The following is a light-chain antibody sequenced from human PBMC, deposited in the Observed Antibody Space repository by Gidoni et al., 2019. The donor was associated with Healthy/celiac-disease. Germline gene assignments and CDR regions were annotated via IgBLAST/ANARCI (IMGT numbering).Light chain of an antibody. CDR1: SSDVGGYNY. CDR3: SSYTSSSTLV. CDR2: DVS. V-gene: IGLV2-14*01. Sequence: QSALTQPASVSGSPGQSITISCTGTSSDVGGYNYVSWYQQHPGNAPKLMIYDVSHRPSGVSNRFSGSKSGNTASLTISGLQAEDEADYYCSSYTSSSTLVFGTGTKVTVL. J-gene: IGLJ1*01.